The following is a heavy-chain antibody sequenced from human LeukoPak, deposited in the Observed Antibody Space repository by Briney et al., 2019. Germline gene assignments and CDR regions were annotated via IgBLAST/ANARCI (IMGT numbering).Heavy chain of an antibody. J-gene: IGHJ4*02. CDR3: TKGDYYDSNGSSFDY. D-gene: IGHD3-22*01. Sequence: GGSLRLSCAASGFTFDDYAMHWVRQAPGKGQEWVSTINWNGGSIGYADSVKGRFTISRDNAKDSLYLQLNSLRATDMALYYCTKGDYYDSNGSSFDYWGQGTLVTVSS. CDR1: GFTFDDYA. V-gene: IGHV3-9*03. CDR2: INWNGGSI.